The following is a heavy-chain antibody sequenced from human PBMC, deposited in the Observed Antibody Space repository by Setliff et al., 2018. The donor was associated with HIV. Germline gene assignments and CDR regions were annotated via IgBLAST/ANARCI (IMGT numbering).Heavy chain of an antibody. CDR1: GGTFSSYA. Sequence: KASGGTFSSYAISWVRQAPGQGLEWMGGIIPIFGTPNFAPKFQGRVTITADESTKTAYMELSSLRSEDTAVYYCATPLDATMGRDYWGQGTLVTVSS. J-gene: IGHJ4*02. D-gene: IGHD5-18*01. CDR2: IIPIFGTP. V-gene: IGHV1-69*01. CDR3: ATPLDATMGRDY.